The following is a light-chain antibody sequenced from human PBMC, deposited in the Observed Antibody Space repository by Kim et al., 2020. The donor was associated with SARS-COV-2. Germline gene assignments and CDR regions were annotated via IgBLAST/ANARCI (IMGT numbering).Light chain of an antibody. CDR2: KAS. CDR3: QQYDIYPLT. CDR1: QSIKSW. V-gene: IGKV1-5*03. J-gene: IGKJ4*01. Sequence: SASVGDRFTITCRASQSIKSWLAWYQQKPGKAPNLLIYKASSLESGVPSRFSGSGSGTEFTLTISSLQSDDFATYYCQQYDIYPLTFGGGTKVDI.